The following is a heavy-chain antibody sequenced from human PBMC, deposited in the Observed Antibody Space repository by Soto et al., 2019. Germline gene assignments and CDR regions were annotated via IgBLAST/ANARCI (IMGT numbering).Heavy chain of an antibody. CDR3: ARPVFYYFEY. Sequence: GGSLRLSCAASGFTFSSYAMHCLRQAPGRGLEWVAVISYDGSNKYYADSVKGRFTISRDNSKNTLYLQMNSLRAEDTAVYYCARPVFYYFEYWGQGTMVTVSS. D-gene: IGHD3-3*01. V-gene: IGHV3-30-3*01. CDR1: GFTFSSYA. CDR2: ISYDGSNK. J-gene: IGHJ4*02.